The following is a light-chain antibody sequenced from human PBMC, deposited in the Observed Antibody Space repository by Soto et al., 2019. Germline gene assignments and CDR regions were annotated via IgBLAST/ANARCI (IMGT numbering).Light chain of an antibody. V-gene: IGLV2-14*01. CDR2: EVT. Sequence: QSVLTQPASVSGSPGQSITISCTGTTYDVGAYNFVSWYQQHPGKAPKLIIYEVTNRPSGVSNRFSGSKSGYTASLTISGLQAEDEADYYCSSYTIISTYVFGTGTKVTVL. CDR1: TYDVGAYNF. J-gene: IGLJ1*01. CDR3: SSYTIISTYV.